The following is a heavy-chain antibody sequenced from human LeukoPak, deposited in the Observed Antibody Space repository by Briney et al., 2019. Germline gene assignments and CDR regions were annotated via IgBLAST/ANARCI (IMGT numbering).Heavy chain of an antibody. V-gene: IGHV4-39*01. D-gene: IGHD5-24*01. J-gene: IGHJ6*03. CDR3: ARHQGGDGYNYYYYYMDV. Sequence: SETLSLTCTVSGGSISSSSYYWGWVRQPPGKGLEWIGSIYYSGSTYYKPSLRSRVTISVDTSKSPFSLKLISVTAADTAVYYCARHQGGDGYNYYYYYMDVWGKGTTVTVSS. CDR1: GGSISSSSYY. CDR2: IYYSGST.